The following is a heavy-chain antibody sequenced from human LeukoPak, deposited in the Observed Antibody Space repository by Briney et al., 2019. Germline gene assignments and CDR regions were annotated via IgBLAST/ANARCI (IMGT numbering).Heavy chain of an antibody. CDR2: IYYSGST. Sequence: PSETLSLTCTVSGGSISSYYWSWIRQPPGKGLEWIGYIYYSGSTNYNPSLKSRVTISVDTSKNQFSLKLSSVTAADTAAYYCARELIDGTAAGYFFDYWGQGTLVTVSS. D-gene: IGHD6-13*01. V-gene: IGHV4-59*01. J-gene: IGHJ4*02. CDR3: ARELIDGTAAGYFFDY. CDR1: GGSISSYY.